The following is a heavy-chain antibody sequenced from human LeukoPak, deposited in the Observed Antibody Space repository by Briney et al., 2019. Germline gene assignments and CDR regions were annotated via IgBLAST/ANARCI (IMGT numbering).Heavy chain of an antibody. V-gene: IGHV3-30*04. CDR2: ISYDGSNK. J-gene: IGHJ3*02. CDR1: GFTFSSYA. CDR3: ANPGIAVAGSGGFDI. Sequence: GRSLRLSCAASGFTFSSYAMHWVRQAPGKGLEWVAVISYDGSNKYYADSVKGRFTISRDNSKNTLYLQMNSLRAEDTAVYYCANPGIAVAGSGGFDIWGQGTMVTVSS. D-gene: IGHD6-19*01.